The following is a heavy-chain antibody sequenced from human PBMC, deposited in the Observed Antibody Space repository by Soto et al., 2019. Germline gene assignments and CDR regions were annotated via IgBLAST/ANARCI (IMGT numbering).Heavy chain of an antibody. V-gene: IGHV3-30*09. D-gene: IGHD2-2*01. J-gene: IGHJ4*02. Sequence: QVQLVESGGGVVQPGRSLRLSCAASGFTFSPYAMHWVRQAPGKGLEWVAVISYDGNNKNYADSVKGRLAISRDNSRNTLYLQMNSLRAEHTAVYYCARARLDTPAPDYWGQGTLVTVSS. CDR3: ARARLDTPAPDY. CDR2: ISYDGNNK. CDR1: GFTFSPYA.